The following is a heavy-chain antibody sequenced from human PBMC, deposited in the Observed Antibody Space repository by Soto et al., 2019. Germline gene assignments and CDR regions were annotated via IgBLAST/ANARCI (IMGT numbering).Heavy chain of an antibody. Sequence: QVQLVQSGAEVKKPGASVKVSCKASGYTFSGSVMHWVRQAPGQGLEWMGWINADTGNTKYSQKFQGRVTMTWDTSASTAYMELRRMRSEDTAIYYCASEIDATTATSLDYWGQGTLVTVSS. CDR2: INADTGNT. J-gene: IGHJ4*02. D-gene: IGHD4-17*01. CDR3: ASEIDATTATSLDY. CDR1: GYTFSGSV. V-gene: IGHV1-3*01.